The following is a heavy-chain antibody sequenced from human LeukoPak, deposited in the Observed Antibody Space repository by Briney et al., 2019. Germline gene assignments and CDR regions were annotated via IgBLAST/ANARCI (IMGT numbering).Heavy chain of an antibody. Sequence: ASVKVSCKASGYTFTSYGISWVRQAPGQGLEWMGWISAYNGNTNYAQKLQGRVTMTTDTSTSTAYMELRSLRSDDTAVYYCASGRYSSSWYVAGFDYWGQGTLVTVSS. J-gene: IGHJ4*02. CDR2: ISAYNGNT. CDR3: ASGRYSSSWYVAGFDY. V-gene: IGHV1-18*01. D-gene: IGHD6-13*01. CDR1: GYTFTSYG.